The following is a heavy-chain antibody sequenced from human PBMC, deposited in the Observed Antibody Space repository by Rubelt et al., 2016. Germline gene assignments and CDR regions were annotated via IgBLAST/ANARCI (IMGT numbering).Heavy chain of an antibody. CDR3: ARVSIAAAGHYYGMDV. V-gene: IGHV3-74*01. D-gene: IGHD6-13*01. CDR2: INSDGSST. Sequence: TFSSYWMHWVRQAPGKGLVWVSRINSDGSSTSYADSVKGRFTISRDNAKNTLYLQMNSLRAEDTAVYYCARVSIAAAGHYYGMDVWGQGTTVTVSS. J-gene: IGHJ6*02. CDR1: TFSSYW.